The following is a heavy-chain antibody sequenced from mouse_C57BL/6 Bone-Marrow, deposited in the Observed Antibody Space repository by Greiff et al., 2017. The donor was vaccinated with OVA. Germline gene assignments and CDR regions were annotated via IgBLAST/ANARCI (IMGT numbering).Heavy chain of an antibody. CDR3: ARRPPWFAY. CDR2: ISSGGSYT. Sequence: EVMLVESGGDSVKPGGSLKLSCAASGFTFSSYGMSWVRQTPDKRLEWVATISSGGSYTYYPDSVKGRFTISRDNAKNTLYLQRSSLKSEDTAMYYCARRPPWFAYWGQGTLVTVSA. J-gene: IGHJ3*01. V-gene: IGHV5-6*01. CDR1: GFTFSSYG.